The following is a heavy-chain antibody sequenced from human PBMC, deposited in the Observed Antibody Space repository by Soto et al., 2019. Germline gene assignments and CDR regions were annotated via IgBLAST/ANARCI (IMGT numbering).Heavy chain of an antibody. V-gene: IGHV4-61*01. J-gene: IGHJ4*02. D-gene: IGHD4-4*01. CDR2: IYYSGST. CDR3: ARFDLVTVPPGXSDY. Sequence: SETLSLTCTVSGGSVSSGSYYWSWIRQPPGKGLEWIGYIYYSGSTNYNPSLKSRVTISVDTSKNQFSLKLSSVTAADTAVYYCARFDLVTVPPGXSDYSGQGTLLTVSS. CDR1: GGSVSSGSYY.